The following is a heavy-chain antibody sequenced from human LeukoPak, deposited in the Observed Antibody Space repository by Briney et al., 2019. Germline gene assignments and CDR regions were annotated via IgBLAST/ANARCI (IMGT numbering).Heavy chain of an antibody. CDR1: GGSISSSSYY. CDR3: ARGLLWPQGYYYYMDV. Sequence: SETLSLTCTVSGGSISSSSYYWSWIRQPPGKGLEWIGEINHSGSTNYNSSLKSRVTISVDTSKNQFSLKLSSVTAADTAVYYCARGLLWPQGYYYYMDVWGKGTTVTVSS. V-gene: IGHV4-39*07. J-gene: IGHJ6*03. D-gene: IGHD2-2*01. CDR2: INHSGST.